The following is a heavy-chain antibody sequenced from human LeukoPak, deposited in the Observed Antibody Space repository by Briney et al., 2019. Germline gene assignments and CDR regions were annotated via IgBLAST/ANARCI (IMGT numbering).Heavy chain of an antibody. V-gene: IGHV3-48*01. CDR1: GFTFKTFN. CDR2: ISGGSGTI. D-gene: IGHD1-26*01. CDR3: ARGRSWELLDAFDI. Sequence: GGSLRLSCAASGFTFKTFNMNWVRQAPGKGLEWISYISGGSGTIYYADSVKGRFTISRDNDKNSLYLQMNSLRAEDTALYYCARGRSWELLDAFDIWGQGTMVTVSS. J-gene: IGHJ3*02.